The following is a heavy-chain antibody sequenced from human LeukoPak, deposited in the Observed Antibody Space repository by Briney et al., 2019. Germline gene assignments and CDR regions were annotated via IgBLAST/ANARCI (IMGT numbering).Heavy chain of an antibody. CDR1: GYTFTIYD. D-gene: IGHD5-18*01. CDR2: MNPNSGNT. J-gene: IGHJ6*03. Sequence: ASVTVSFKASGYTFTIYDINWVRQATGQGLEWMGWMNPNSGNTGYAQKFQGRVTITRNTSISTAYMELSSLRSEDTAVYYCARGRYSYGYFYYYYYMDVWGKGTTVTVSS. CDR3: ARGRYSYGYFYYYYYMDV. V-gene: IGHV1-8*03.